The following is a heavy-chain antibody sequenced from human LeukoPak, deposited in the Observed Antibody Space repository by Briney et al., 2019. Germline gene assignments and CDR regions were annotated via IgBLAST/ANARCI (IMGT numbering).Heavy chain of an antibody. CDR2: IYYSGST. CDR3: ARLRYDSSGYYYLTSYFDY. J-gene: IGHJ4*02. D-gene: IGHD3-22*01. V-gene: IGHV4-61*08. Sequence: PSETLSLTCTVSGGSISSGGYYWSWIRQHPGKGLEWIGYIYYSGSTNYNPSLKSRVTISVDTSKNQFSLKLSSVTAADTAVYYCARLRYDSSGYYYLTSYFDYWGQGTLVTVSS. CDR1: GGSISSGGYY.